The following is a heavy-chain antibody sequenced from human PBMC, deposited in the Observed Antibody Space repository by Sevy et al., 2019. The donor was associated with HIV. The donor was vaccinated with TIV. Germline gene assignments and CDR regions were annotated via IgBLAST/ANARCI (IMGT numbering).Heavy chain of an antibody. CDR2: ISYDGSDK. J-gene: IGHJ4*02. CDR3: ARDRYAGPNMSYLDY. Sequence: GGSLRLSCAASGFTFSSYTMHWVRQAPGKGLEWVALISYDGSDKYYGDSVKGRFTISRDNSKSTLYLQMNSLTPGDTAVYYCARDRYAGPNMSYLDYWAQGTLVTVSS. CDR1: GFTFSSYT. D-gene: IGHD2-21*01. V-gene: IGHV3-30*04.